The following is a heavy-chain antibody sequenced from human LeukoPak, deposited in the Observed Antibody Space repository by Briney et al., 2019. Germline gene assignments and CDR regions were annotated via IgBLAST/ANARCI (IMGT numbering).Heavy chain of an antibody. CDR1: GFTFSSYW. J-gene: IGHJ1*01. CDR3: ARTFYDSKIGYFQH. V-gene: IGHV3-7*01. Sequence: GGSLRLSCAASGFTFSSYWMSWVRQAPGKGLEWVANIKQDGSEKYYVDSVKGRFTISRDNAKNSLYLQMNSLRAEDTAVYYCARTFYDSKIGYFQHWGQGTLVTVSS. D-gene: IGHD3-22*01. CDR2: IKQDGSEK.